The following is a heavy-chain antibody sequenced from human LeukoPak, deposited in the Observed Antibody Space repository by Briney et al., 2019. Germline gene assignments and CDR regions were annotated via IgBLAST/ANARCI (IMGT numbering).Heavy chain of an antibody. D-gene: IGHD6-19*01. Sequence: ASVTVSCTASGYTFTGYYMHWVRQAPGQGLEWRGWINPNSGGTNYAQKFQGRVTMTRDTSISTAYMELSRLRSDDTAVYYCAREIAVAAFDYWGQGTLVTVSS. CDR1: GYTFTGYY. J-gene: IGHJ4*02. V-gene: IGHV1-2*02. CDR3: AREIAVAAFDY. CDR2: INPNSGGT.